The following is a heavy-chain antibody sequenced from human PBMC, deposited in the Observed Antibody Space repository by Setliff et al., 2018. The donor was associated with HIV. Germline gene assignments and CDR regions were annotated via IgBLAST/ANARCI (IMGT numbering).Heavy chain of an antibody. CDR1: GFSFSNYA. D-gene: IGHD2-2*01. Sequence: GGSLRLSCSASGFSFSNYAMHWVRQAPGKGLEYVSAISGNGGNTYYTDSVKGRFTISRDNARNSLFLQMNSLRVEDTAVYYCARDTCDTPSCYAGPRFVYWGQGNLVTVSS. CDR2: ISGNGGNT. CDR3: ARDTCDTPSCYAGPRFVY. V-gene: IGHV3-64*04. J-gene: IGHJ4*02.